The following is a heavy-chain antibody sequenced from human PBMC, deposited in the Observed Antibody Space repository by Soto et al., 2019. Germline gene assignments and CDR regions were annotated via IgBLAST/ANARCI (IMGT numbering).Heavy chain of an antibody. J-gene: IGHJ4*02. CDR1: GFTLSNYG. CDR2: LSYDGSKK. V-gene: IGHV3-30-3*01. CDR3: ARLHYDSSGYFHY. D-gene: IGHD3-22*01. Sequence: PGGSLRLSCAASGFTLSNYGMHWVRQAPGKGLEWVATLSYDGSKKDYADSVKGRFTISRDISKNALYLQLNNLRVEDTAVYYWARLHYDSSGYFHYWGQGTLVTVSS.